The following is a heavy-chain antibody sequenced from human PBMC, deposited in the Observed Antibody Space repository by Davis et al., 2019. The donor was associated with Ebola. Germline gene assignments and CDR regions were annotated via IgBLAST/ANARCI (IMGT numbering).Heavy chain of an antibody. D-gene: IGHD3-10*01. V-gene: IGHV2-5*02. Sequence: SGPTLVKPTQTLTLTCSFSGFSLSTTGLGVGWFRQSPGEALEWLALVYWDDDKRYSPSLRSRLTITKDTSKNQVVLTMINMDPVDTATYYCAHRLGRFGEWNFDYWGLGTLVTVSS. CDR1: GFSLSTTGLG. CDR2: VYWDDDK. J-gene: IGHJ4*02. CDR3: AHRLGRFGEWNFDY.